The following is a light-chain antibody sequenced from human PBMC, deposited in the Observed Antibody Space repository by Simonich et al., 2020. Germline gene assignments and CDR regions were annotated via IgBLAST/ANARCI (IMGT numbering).Light chain of an antibody. CDR1: QVISNS. CDR2: AAP. CDR3: QQYYSTPIT. V-gene: IGKV1-NL1*01. Sequence: DIQMTQPPSSLSASVGDSVTINCRASQVISNSLAWYQQKPGKAPKLLLYAAPRLESGVPSRFSGSGSGTNYTLTISSLQPEDFATYYCQQYYSTPITFGQGTRLEIK. J-gene: IGKJ5*01.